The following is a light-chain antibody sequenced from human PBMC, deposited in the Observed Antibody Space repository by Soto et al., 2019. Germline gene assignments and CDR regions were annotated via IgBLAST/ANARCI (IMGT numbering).Light chain of an antibody. V-gene: IGKV3-11*01. Sequence: EVVLTQSPDTLSLSPGERATLSCRASQSVGPSLFWYQQKPGRAPRLLIYDGFKRAAGVPARFSTSVSGTDFTLTISSLEAEDCAVYHCQQRNKWPPTFGGGTKLEIK. J-gene: IGKJ4*01. CDR3: QQRNKWPPT. CDR1: QSVGPS. CDR2: DGF.